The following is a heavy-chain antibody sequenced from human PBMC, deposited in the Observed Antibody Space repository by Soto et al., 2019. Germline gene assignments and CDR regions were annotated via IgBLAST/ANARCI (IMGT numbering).Heavy chain of an antibody. V-gene: IGHV3-48*01. Sequence: GGSLRLSCAASGFTFSSYSMNWVRQAPGKGLEWVSYISSSSSTIYYADSVKGRFTISRDNAKNSLYLQMNSLRAEDTAVYYCARAQSYLSNAFDIWGQGTMVTVSS. CDR1: GFTFSSYS. J-gene: IGHJ3*02. CDR2: ISSSSSTI. CDR3: ARAQSYLSNAFDI.